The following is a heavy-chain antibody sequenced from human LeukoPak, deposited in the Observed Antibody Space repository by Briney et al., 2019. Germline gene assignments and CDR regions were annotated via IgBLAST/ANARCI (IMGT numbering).Heavy chain of an antibody. CDR1: GFTFSSYS. CDR3: ARDDCSSTSCYHYGMDV. D-gene: IGHD2-2*01. V-gene: IGHV3-21*01. J-gene: IGHJ6*02. Sequence: GGSLRLCCAASGFTFSSYSMNWVRQAPGKGLEWVSSISSSSSYIYYADSVKGRFTISRDNAKNSLYLQMNSLRAEDTAVYYCARDDCSSTSCYHYGMDVWGQGTTVTVSS. CDR2: ISSSSSYI.